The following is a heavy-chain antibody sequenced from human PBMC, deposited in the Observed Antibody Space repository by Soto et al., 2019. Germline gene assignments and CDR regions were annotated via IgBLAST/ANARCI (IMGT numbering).Heavy chain of an antibody. CDR3: ARAEGRSLDRVS. V-gene: IGHV1-8*01. J-gene: IGHJ5*02. CDR2: MNPNNGNT. D-gene: IGHD3-3*01. CDR1: GHTFTSYD. Sequence: QVQLVQSGAEVKKPEASVTVSCKASGHTFTSYDIHWVRQATGQGLEWMGWMNPNNGNTGYAQKFQGRVTMTRDTSISTAYMEVSGLRYEDTAVYYCARAEGRSLDRVSWGQGTLVTVSS.